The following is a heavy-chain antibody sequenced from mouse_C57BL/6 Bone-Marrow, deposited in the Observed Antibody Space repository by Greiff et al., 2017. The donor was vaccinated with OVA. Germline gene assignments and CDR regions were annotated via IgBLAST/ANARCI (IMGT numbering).Heavy chain of an antibody. D-gene: IGHD1-1*01. Sequence: EVQLQQSGAELVRPGASVKLSCTASGFNIKDDYMHWVKQRPEQGLEWIGWIDTENGDTEYASKFQGKATITADTSSNTAYLQLSSLTSEDTAVYYCTHYYSAYFDYWGQGTTLTVSS. CDR3: THYYSAYFDY. J-gene: IGHJ2*01. V-gene: IGHV14-4*01. CDR2: IDTENGDT. CDR1: GFNIKDDY.